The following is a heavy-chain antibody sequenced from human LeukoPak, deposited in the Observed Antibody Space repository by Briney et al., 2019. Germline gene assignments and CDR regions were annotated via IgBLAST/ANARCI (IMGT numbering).Heavy chain of an antibody. V-gene: IGHV1-46*01. J-gene: IGHJ3*02. CDR1: GYTFTNYY. CDR2: INPSGGST. Sequence: ASVKVSCKASGYTFTNYYMHWVRQAPGQGLEWMGIINPSGGSTSYAQKFQGRVTMTRDTSTSTVYMELSSLRSEDTAVYYCARAVRYFDWLPTYAYDAFDIWGQGTMVTVSS. D-gene: IGHD3-9*01. CDR3: ARAVRYFDWLPTYAYDAFDI.